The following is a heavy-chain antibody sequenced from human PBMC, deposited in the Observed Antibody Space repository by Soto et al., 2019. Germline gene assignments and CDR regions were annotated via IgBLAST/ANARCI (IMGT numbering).Heavy chain of an antibody. J-gene: IGHJ5*02. CDR3: ARSGAPIVVVPAAQINWFDP. Sequence: SVKVSCKASGGTFSSYAISWVRQAPGQGLEWMGGIIPIFGTANYAQKFQGRVTITADESTSTAYMELSSLRSEDTAVYYCARSGAPIVVVPAAQINWFDPWGQGTLVTVSS. D-gene: IGHD2-2*01. CDR2: IIPIFGTA. V-gene: IGHV1-69*13. CDR1: GGTFSSYA.